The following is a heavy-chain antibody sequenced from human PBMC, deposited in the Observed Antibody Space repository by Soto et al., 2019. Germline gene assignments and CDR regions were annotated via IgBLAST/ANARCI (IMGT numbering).Heavy chain of an antibody. Sequence: ASGKVSGKASGYTFTSYGISCVRQAPGQGLEWMGWLSAYNGHTTYAPQLQGRVTMPTAPSTSTAYMELRSLRSDDTAVYSCASEFSSGWYKSDAFDIWGQGTMVTVSS. D-gene: IGHD6-19*01. CDR2: LSAYNGHT. J-gene: IGHJ3*02. V-gene: IGHV1-18*01. CDR1: GYTFTSYG. CDR3: ASEFSSGWYKSDAFDI.